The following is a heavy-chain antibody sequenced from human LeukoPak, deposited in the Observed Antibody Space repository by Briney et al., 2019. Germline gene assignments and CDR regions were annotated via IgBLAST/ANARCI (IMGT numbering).Heavy chain of an antibody. D-gene: IGHD3-16*01. V-gene: IGHV3-9*01. CDR3: VRSGGYYYIDA. Sequence: GGSLRLSCAASGFTYHDFAMHWVRQAPGKGLEWVTAISWNSDNIDYADSVKGRFTIYRDNDMNSLYLEMASLRVEDSALYYCVRSGGYYYIDAWGKGTPVSVSS. J-gene: IGHJ6*03. CDR1: GFTYHDFA. CDR2: ISWNSDNI.